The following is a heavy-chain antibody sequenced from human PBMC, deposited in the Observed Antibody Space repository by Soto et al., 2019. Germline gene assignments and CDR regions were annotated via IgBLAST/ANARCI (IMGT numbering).Heavy chain of an antibody. Sequence: QVQLQESGPGLVKPSQTLSLTCTVSGGSISSGGYYWSWIRQHPGKGLEWIGYIYYSGCTYYNPSLKSPVTISVDTDKNQFSLKLSSVTADDTAVYYCARDRRRNGSGGSCSDYWGQGNLVTVSS. CDR3: ARDRRRNGSGGSCSDY. CDR2: IYYSGCT. CDR1: GGSISSGGYY. V-gene: IGHV4-31*01. D-gene: IGHD2-15*01. J-gene: IGHJ4*02.